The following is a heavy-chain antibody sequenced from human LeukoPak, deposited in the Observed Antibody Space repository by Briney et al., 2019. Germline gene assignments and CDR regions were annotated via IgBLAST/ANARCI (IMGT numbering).Heavy chain of an antibody. D-gene: IGHD2-2*01. CDR2: IYHSGST. Sequence: SETLSLTCTVSGGSISSGGYYWSWIRQPPGKGLEWIGYIYHSGSTYYNPSLKSRVTISVDRSKNQFSLKLSSVTAADTAVYYCARGEVPAATDFDYWGQGTLVTVSS. CDR3: ARGEVPAATDFDY. CDR1: GGSISSGGYY. J-gene: IGHJ4*02. V-gene: IGHV4-30-2*01.